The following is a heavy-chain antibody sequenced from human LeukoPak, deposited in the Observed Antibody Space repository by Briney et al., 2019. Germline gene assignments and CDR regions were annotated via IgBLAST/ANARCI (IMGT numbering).Heavy chain of an antibody. V-gene: IGHV1-2*02. Sequence: ASVKVSCRGSGYSFTGYYMHWVRQAPGQGLEWMGWMNPNSGGTNHAQTFQGRVTMTRDTSISTAYMELTSLRSDDTAVYYCARESPRSGYYYGDDAFDIWGQGTMVTVSS. CDR1: GYSFTGYY. CDR2: MNPNSGGT. CDR3: ARESPRSGYYYGDDAFDI. D-gene: IGHD3-22*01. J-gene: IGHJ3*02.